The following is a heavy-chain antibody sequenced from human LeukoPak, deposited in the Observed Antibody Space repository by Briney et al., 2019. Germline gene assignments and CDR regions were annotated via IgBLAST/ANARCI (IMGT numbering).Heavy chain of an antibody. J-gene: IGHJ6*03. CDR1: GGSISSYY. CDR2: IYYSGST. D-gene: IGHD4-11*01. CDR3: ARGTTIYSYYYYYMDV. V-gene: IGHV4-59*01. Sequence: SETLSLTCTVSGGSISSYYWSWIRQPPGKGLEWIGYIYYSGSTNYNPSLKSRVTISVDTSKNQFSLKLSSVTAADTAVYYCARGTTIYSYYYYYMDVWGKGTTVTVSS.